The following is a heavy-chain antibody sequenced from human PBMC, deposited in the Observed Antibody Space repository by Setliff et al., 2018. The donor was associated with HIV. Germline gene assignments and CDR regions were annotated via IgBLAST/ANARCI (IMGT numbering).Heavy chain of an antibody. CDR3: ARDRCDSVKCYLYNWFDP. CDR1: GYSFSSHP. CDR2: IKTGNGDT. V-gene: IGHV1-3*04. D-gene: IGHD3-22*01. J-gene: IGHJ5*02. Sequence: ASVKVSCKTSGYSFSSHPIHWVRQAPGQRPEWMGWIKTGNGDTQYSQKFRDRVAITRDTSADTVYMELSSLRSEDTAVYYCARDRCDSVKCYLYNWFDPWGQGTLVTVSS.